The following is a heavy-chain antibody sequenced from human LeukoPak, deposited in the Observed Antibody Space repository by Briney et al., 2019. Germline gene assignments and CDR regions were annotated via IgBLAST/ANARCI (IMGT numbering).Heavy chain of an antibody. D-gene: IGHD2-8*02. J-gene: IGHJ4*02. V-gene: IGHV6-1*01. CDR2: TYYRSKWYN. CDR1: GDSVSSKSAA. CDR3: ARTTGHFDY. Sequence: SQTLSLTCAISGDSVSSKSAAWNWVRQSPSRGLEWLGRTYYRSKWYNEYAVSLKGRITINPDTSKNQFSLQLNSVAPEDTAVYYCARTTGHFDYWGQGTLVTVSS.